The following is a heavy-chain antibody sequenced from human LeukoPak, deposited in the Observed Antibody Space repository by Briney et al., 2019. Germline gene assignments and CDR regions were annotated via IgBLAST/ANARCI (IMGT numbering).Heavy chain of an antibody. D-gene: IGHD6-13*01. V-gene: IGHV4-39*07. J-gene: IGHJ4*02. Sequence: SETLSLTCTVSGGSISSSSYYWGWIRQPPGKGLEWIGSIYYSGSTYYNPSLKSRVTISVDTSKNQFSLKLSSVTAADTAVYYCARDHNGDRAAAGPFDYWGQGTLVTVSS. CDR2: IYYSGST. CDR1: GGSISSSSYY. CDR3: ARDHNGDRAAAGPFDY.